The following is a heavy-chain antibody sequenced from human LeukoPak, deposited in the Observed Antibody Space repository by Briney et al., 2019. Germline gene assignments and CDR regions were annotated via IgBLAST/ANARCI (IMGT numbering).Heavy chain of an antibody. V-gene: IGHV1-46*03. J-gene: IGHJ4*02. CDR1: GYTFTSYQ. CDR3: ARDFGGGGYYYLDY. D-gene: IGHD2-21*01. CDR2: FNPTGGST. Sequence: ASVKASCKASGYTFTSYQIHWVRQAPGQGLEWMGLFNPTGGSTIFAQKFQGRLTMTSDTSTTTVYMDLSSLTPDDTAVYYCARDFGGGGYYYLDYWGLGTLVTVSS.